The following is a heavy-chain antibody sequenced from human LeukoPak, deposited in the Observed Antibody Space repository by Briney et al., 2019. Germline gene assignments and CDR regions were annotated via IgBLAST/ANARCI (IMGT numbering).Heavy chain of an antibody. J-gene: IGHJ3*02. CDR2: IFHSGIT. V-gene: IGHV4-38-2*02. Sequence: SETLSLTCTVSGYSISSGYYWGWIRQPPGKGLEWIGSIFHSGITNYNPSLKSRVTISVDTSKNQFSLKLSSVTAADTAVYYCARVMVIANLDAFDIWGQGTMVTVSS. D-gene: IGHD2-21*01. CDR3: ARVMVIANLDAFDI. CDR1: GYSISSGYY.